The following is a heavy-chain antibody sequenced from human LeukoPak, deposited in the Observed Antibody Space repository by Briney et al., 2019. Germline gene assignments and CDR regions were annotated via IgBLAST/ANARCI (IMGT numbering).Heavy chain of an antibody. CDR2: IYSGGST. J-gene: IGHJ4*02. CDR3: ARNDFGSGRLGDY. Sequence: PGGSLRLSCAASGFTVSSNYMSWVRQAPGKGLEWVSVIYSGGSTYYADSVKGRFTISRDNSKNTLFLQMNSLRAEDTALYYCARNDFGSGRLGDYWGQGTLVTVFS. D-gene: IGHD6-19*01. CDR1: GFTVSSNY. V-gene: IGHV3-53*01.